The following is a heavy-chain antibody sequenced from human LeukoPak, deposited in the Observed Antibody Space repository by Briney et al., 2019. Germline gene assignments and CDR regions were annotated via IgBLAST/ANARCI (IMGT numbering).Heavy chain of an antibody. Sequence: SGTLSLTCTVSGGSVSSGSYYWSWIRQPPGKGLEWIGYIYYSGSTNYNPSLKSRVTISVDTSKNQFSLKLSSVTAADTAVYYCATHDSSGYYAFDIWGQGTMVTVSS. V-gene: IGHV4-61*01. CDR2: IYYSGST. CDR1: GGSVSSGSYY. J-gene: IGHJ3*02. D-gene: IGHD3-22*01. CDR3: ATHDSSGYYAFDI.